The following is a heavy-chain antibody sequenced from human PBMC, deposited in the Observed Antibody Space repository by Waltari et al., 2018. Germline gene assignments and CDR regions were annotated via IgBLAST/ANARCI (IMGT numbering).Heavy chain of an antibody. D-gene: IGHD4-17*01. V-gene: IGHV3-74*01. CDR2: RKSDGSSP. CDR3: ARGARRTTVTTGWWYFDR. J-gene: IGHJ2*01. Sequence: QAPGKGMLWVSRRKSDGSSPSNSESFKGLFTISKDNAKNTVYLKMNSLRAEDTAIYYCARGARRTTVTTGWWYFDRWGRGTLVTVSS.